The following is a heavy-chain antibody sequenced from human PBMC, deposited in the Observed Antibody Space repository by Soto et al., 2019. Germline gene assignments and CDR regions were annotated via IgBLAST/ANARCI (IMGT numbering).Heavy chain of an antibody. D-gene: IGHD6-25*01. CDR1: GGSISSYY. Sequence: QVQLQESGPGLVKPSETLSLTCTVSGGSISSYYWSWIRQPAGKGLEWIWRIYTSGSTNYNPSSKIRVTMSVDTSKNHFSLKLSSVTAADTAVYYCARDERLTFDYWGQGTLVTVSS. J-gene: IGHJ4*02. CDR2: IYTSGST. V-gene: IGHV4-4*07. CDR3: ARDERLTFDY.